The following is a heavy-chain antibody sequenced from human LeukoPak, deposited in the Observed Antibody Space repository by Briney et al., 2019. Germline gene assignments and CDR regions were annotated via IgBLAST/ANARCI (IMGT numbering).Heavy chain of an antibody. J-gene: IGHJ4*02. D-gene: IGHD3-22*01. CDR2: IYYSGKT. Sequence: PSGTLSLTCDVSGGSITQTNYWTWVRPPPVKGLEWTGSIYYSGKTYYNASLESRVTISVDTSKNQFSLKLSSVTAADTAVYYCARQGYSDSSGYYSALEYWGQGTLVTVSS. V-gene: IGHV4-39*01. CDR3: ARQGYSDSSGYYSALEY. CDR1: GGSITQTNY.